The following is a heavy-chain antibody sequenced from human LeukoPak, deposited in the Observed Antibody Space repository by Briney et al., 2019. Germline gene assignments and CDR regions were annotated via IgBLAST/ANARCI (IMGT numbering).Heavy chain of an antibody. CDR1: GFTFSNYW. Sequence: PGGSLRLSCADSGFTFSNYWMSWVRQAPGKGLEWVAHINQDGSQKYYVDSAKGRFTVSRDNAKNSLYLQMNSLRAEDTAVYYCARDFPADDAFDIWGQGTKVTVSS. CDR2: INQDGSQK. V-gene: IGHV3-7*01. D-gene: IGHD6-13*01. CDR3: ARDFPADDAFDI. J-gene: IGHJ3*02.